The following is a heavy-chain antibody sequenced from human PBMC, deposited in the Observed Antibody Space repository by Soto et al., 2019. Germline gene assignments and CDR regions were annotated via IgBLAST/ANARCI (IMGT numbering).Heavy chain of an antibody. V-gene: IGHV1-69*01. CDR2: TIPLFGTT. D-gene: IGHD3-10*01. J-gene: IGHJ6*02. CDR3: VAELDFGKLSGV. Sequence: QVQLVQSGVEVKKPGSSVRVSCKASGDTFKNSVISWVRQAPGQGLEWMGGTIPLFGTTDYAQKFQGRLTITTDESTTTAYMEVSRLTSEDTAVYYGVAELDFGKLSGVWGQGTTVIVSS. CDR1: GDTFKNSV.